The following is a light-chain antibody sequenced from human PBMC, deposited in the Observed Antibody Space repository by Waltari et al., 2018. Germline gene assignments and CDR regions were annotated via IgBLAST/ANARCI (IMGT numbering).Light chain of an antibody. J-gene: IGLJ2*01. CDR2: GDS. CDR1: NIAALS. Sequence: SYVLTQPPSVSVAPRKTAKITCGGNNIAALSVHWYQQRPGRAPVVVIQGDSDRPSGIPGRSSGSNSGNTATLTISGVEAGDEADYYCQGWHSSGGVFGGGTRLTVL. CDR3: QGWHSSGGV. V-gene: IGLV3-21*01.